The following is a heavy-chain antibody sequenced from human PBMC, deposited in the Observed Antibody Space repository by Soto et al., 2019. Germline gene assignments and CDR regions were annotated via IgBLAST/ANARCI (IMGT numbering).Heavy chain of an antibody. CDR1: GGSISSYY. CDR3: ARVDYYDSSGYYRQRWFDP. V-gene: IGHV4-4*07. Sequence: QVQLQESGPGLVKPSETLSLTCTVSGGSISSYYWSWIRQPAGKGLEWIGRIYTSGSTNYNPSLKSRVTISVDRSKNQFSLKLSSVTAADTAVYYCARVDYYDSSGYYRQRWFDPWGQGTLVTVSS. J-gene: IGHJ5*02. D-gene: IGHD3-22*01. CDR2: IYTSGST.